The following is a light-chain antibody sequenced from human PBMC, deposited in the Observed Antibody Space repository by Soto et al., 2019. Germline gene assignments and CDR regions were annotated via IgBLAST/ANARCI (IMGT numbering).Light chain of an antibody. CDR3: ISYTSSSTWV. CDR1: RSDVGAYNY. V-gene: IGLV2-14*01. Sequence: QSALTQPASVSGSPGQSITISCPGTRSDVGAYNYVSWYQQHPGTAPTLMIYAVSNRPSGVSDRFSGSRSGNTASLTISGLQAEDESDYYCISYTSSSTWVFGGGTKLTVL. CDR2: AVS. J-gene: IGLJ3*02.